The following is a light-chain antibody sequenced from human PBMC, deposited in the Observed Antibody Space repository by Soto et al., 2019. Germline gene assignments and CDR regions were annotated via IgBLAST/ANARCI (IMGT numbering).Light chain of an antibody. V-gene: IGKV1-5*01. CDR2: DAS. CDR3: QQYNYYPYI. J-gene: IGKJ2*01. CDR1: QSISSW. Sequence: DIPMTQSPSTLSAAVGDRVTITCRASQSISSWLAWYQQKPGKAPKLLIYDASSLESGVPSRFSGSGSGTDFTLTISSLQPDDFAAYYCQQYNYYPYIFGQGTKLEIK.